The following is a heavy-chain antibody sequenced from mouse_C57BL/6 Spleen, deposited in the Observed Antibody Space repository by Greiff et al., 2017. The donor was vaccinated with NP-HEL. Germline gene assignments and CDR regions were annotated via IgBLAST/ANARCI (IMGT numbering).Heavy chain of an antibody. CDR1: GYTFTDYY. CDR2: INPNNGGT. J-gene: IGHJ2*01. D-gene: IGHD1-1*01. V-gene: IGHV1-26*01. Sequence: EVQLQQSGPELVKPGASVKISCKASGYTFTDYYMNWVKQSHGKSLEWIGDINPNNGGTSYNQKFKGKATLTVDKSSSTAYMELRSLTSEDSAVYYGARERKNYYGSFDYWGQGTTLTVSS. CDR3: ARERKNYYGSFDY.